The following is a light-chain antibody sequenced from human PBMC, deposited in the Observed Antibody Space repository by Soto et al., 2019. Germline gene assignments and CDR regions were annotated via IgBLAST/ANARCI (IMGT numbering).Light chain of an antibody. Sequence: QSVLTQPPSLSGAPAQRCTISCTGSSSNIGAGYDVHWYQQLPGTAPQLLIYGNSNRPSGVPDRFSGSKSGTSASLAITGLKAEAEADYYCQSYDSSRSGWVFGGGTKVTVL. CDR1: SSNIGAGYD. J-gene: IGLJ3*02. CDR2: GNS. V-gene: IGLV1-40*01. CDR3: QSYDSSRSGWV.